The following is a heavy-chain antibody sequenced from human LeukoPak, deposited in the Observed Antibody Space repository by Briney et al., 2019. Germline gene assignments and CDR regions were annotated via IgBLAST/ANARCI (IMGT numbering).Heavy chain of an antibody. D-gene: IGHD2-2*01. V-gene: IGHV1-46*01. CDR3: ARDGGSQVPAAPVVSVAFYYVDV. CDR2: INPSGGST. CDR1: GYTFTSYY. Sequence: ASVKVSCKASGYTFTSYYMHWVRQAPGQGLEWMGIINPSGGSTSYAQKFQGRVTMARDMSTSTVYMELSSLRSEDTAVYYCARDGGSQVPAAPVVSVAFYYVDVWGKGTTVTVSS. J-gene: IGHJ6*03.